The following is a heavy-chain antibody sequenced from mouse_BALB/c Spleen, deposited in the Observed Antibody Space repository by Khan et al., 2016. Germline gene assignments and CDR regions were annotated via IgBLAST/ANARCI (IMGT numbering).Heavy chain of an antibody. D-gene: IGHD1-1*01. Sequence: VQLKQSGPELVKPGASVKVSCKASGYAFTSYNMYWVKQSHGKSLEWIGYIDPYNGGTNYNQIFKGKATLTVDKSSSTAYMHLNSLTSEYSAVYYCAGEGVTTVVAKGLDFWGQGTTLTVSS. J-gene: IGHJ2*01. CDR1: GYAFTSYN. CDR2: IDPYNGGT. V-gene: IGHV1S135*01. CDR3: AGEGVTTVVAKGLDF.